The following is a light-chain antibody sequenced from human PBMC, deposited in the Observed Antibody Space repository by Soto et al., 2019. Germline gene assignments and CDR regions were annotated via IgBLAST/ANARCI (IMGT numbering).Light chain of an antibody. V-gene: IGKV1-6*01. Sequence: AIQMTQSPSSLSASVGDRVTITCRASQGIRNDLGWYQQKPGKAPKLLIYAASSLQSGVPSRFSGSGSGTDFTLTISSLQPEDFGVYYCQQYNNWPPSTFGQGTRLEI. CDR2: AAS. CDR3: QQYNNWPPST. J-gene: IGKJ5*01. CDR1: QGIRND.